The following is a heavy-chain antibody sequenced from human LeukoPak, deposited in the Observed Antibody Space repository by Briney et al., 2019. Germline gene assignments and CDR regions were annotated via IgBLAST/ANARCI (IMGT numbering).Heavy chain of an antibody. CDR1: GYTFTSYY. CDR2: INPSGGST. J-gene: IGHJ4*02. D-gene: IGHD3-22*01. V-gene: IGHV1-46*01. Sequence: GASVKVSCKASGYTFTSYYMHWVRQAPGQGLEWMGIINPSGGSTSYAQKFQGRVTMTRDPSTSTVYMELSSLRSEDTAVYYCASSITMIVVAFDYWGQGTLVTVSS. CDR3: ASSITMIVVAFDY.